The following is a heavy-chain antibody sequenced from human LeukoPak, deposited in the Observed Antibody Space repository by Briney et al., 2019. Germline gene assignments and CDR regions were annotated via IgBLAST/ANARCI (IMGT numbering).Heavy chain of an antibody. CDR2: IYYSGST. V-gene: IGHV4-59*12. CDR1: GGSISSYY. D-gene: IGHD3-16*02. J-gene: IGHJ4*02. CDR3: ARSHDHLWGNYPDY. Sequence: SETLSLTCTVSGGSISSYYWSWIRQPPGKGLEWIGYIYYSGSTNYNPSLKSRVTISVDTSKNQFSLKLNSVTAADTAMYYCARSHDHLWGNYPDYWGQGTLVTVSS.